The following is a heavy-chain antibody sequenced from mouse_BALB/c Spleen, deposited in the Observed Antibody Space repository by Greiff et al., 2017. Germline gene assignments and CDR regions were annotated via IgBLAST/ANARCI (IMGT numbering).Heavy chain of an antibody. CDR2: IRLKSDNYAT. Sequence: EVKLVESGGGLVQPGGSMKLSCVASGFTFSSYWMSWVRQSPEKGLEWVAEIRLKSDNYATHYAESVKGKFTISRDDSKSRLYLQMNSLRAEDTGIYYCTSSWDAMDYWGQGTSVTVSS. CDR3: TSSWDAMDY. CDR1: GFTFSSYW. J-gene: IGHJ4*01. D-gene: IGHD6-1*01. V-gene: IGHV6-6*02.